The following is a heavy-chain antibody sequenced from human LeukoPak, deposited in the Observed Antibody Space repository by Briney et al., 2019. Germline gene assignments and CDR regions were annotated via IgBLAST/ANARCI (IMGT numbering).Heavy chain of an antibody. CDR1: GDSVSSNSAA. CDR2: TYYRSKWYN. CDR3: ARADCSSTSCEGGVGYYYMDV. J-gene: IGHJ6*03. V-gene: IGHV6-1*01. D-gene: IGHD2-2*01. Sequence: SQTLSLTCAISGDSVSSNSAAWNWIRQSPSRGLEWLGRTYYRSKWYNDYAVSVKSRININPDTSKNHFSLQLNSVTPEDTAVYYCARADCSSTSCEGGVGYYYMDVWGKGTTVTVSS.